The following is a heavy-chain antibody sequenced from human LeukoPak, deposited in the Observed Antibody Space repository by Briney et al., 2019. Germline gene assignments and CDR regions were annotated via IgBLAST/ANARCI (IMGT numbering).Heavy chain of an antibody. D-gene: IGHD3-22*01. CDR2: INPSGGST. Sequence: ASVKVSCKASGYTFTNYYIHWVRRAPGQGLEWMGIINPSGGSTSYAQKFQGRVTMTRDTSTCTVYMELSSLRSEDTAVYYCARLGVYYDNSDYWGQGTLVTVSS. CDR1: GYTFTNYY. CDR3: ARLGVYYDNSDY. V-gene: IGHV1-46*01. J-gene: IGHJ4*02.